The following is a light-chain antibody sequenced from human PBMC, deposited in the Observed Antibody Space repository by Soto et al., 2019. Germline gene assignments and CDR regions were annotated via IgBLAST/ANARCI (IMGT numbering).Light chain of an antibody. CDR3: SSYTSSSTLRV. V-gene: IGLV2-14*01. Sequence: QSVLTQPASVSGSPGQSITISCTGTSSDVGGYNYVSWYQQHPGKAPKLLIYAVSNRPSGVSNRFSGSKSGNTASLTISGLQAEDDADYYCSSYTSSSTLRVFGTGTQLTVL. J-gene: IGLJ7*01. CDR1: SSDVGGYNY. CDR2: AVS.